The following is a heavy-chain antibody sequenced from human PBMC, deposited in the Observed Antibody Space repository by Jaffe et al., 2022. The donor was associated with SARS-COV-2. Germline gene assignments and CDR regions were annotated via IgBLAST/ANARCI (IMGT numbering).Heavy chain of an antibody. CDR1: GGSISSSSYY. D-gene: IGHD3-22*01. Sequence: QLQLQESGPGLVKPSETLSLTCTVSGGSISSSSYYWGWIRQPPGKGLEWIGSIYYSGSTYYNPSLKSRVTISVDTSKNQFSLKLSSVTAADTAVYYCARLAPSGPPLLERLKYYYDSSVLGYFDYWGQGTLVTVSS. V-gene: IGHV4-39*01. CDR3: ARLAPSGPPLLERLKYYYDSSVLGYFDY. CDR2: IYYSGST. J-gene: IGHJ4*02.